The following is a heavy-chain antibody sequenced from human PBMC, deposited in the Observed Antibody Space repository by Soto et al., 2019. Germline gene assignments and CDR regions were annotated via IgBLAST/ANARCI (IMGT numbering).Heavy chain of an antibody. Sequence: GASVKVSCKASGYTFISYGISWVRQAPGQGLEWMGWISAYNGHTKYAQKFQGRVTMTTDTATSTAYMELRRPTSDDTALYYCARDNGASRTPHTNDYWGQGTLVTVSS. D-gene: IGHD2-8*01. J-gene: IGHJ4*02. CDR3: ARDNGASRTPHTNDY. CDR1: GYTFISYG. CDR2: ISAYNGHT. V-gene: IGHV1-18*01.